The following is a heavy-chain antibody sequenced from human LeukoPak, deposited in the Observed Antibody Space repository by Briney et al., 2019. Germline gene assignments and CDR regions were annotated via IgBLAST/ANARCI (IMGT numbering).Heavy chain of an antibody. CDR1: GGSFSGYY. J-gene: IGHJ4*02. CDR2: INHSGST. CDR3: ARGPFRYYGSGKYYFDY. V-gene: IGHV4-34*01. Sequence: PSGTLSLTCAVYGGSFSGYYWSWIRQPPGKGLEWIGEINHSGSTNYNPSLKSRVTISVDTSKNQFSLKLSSVTAADTAVYYCARGPFRYYGSGKYYFDYWGQGTLVTVSS. D-gene: IGHD3-10*01.